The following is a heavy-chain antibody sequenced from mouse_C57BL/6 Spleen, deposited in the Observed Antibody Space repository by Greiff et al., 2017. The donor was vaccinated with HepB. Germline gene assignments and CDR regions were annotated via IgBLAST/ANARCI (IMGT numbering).Heavy chain of an antibody. Sequence: QVQLQQPGAELVKPGASVKLSCKASGYTFTSYWMHWVKQRPGQGLEWIGMIHPNSGSTNYNEKFKSRATLTVDKSSSTAYMQLSSLTSEDSAVYYCARWTYYGYDDYAMDYWGQGTSVTVSS. CDR1: GYTFTSYW. J-gene: IGHJ4*01. CDR2: IHPNSGST. CDR3: ARWTYYGYDDYAMDY. D-gene: IGHD2-2*01. V-gene: IGHV1-64*01.